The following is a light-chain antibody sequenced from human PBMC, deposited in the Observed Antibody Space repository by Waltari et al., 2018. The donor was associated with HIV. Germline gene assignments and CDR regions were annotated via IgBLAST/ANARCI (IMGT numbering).Light chain of an antibody. CDR3: QQYYTYPPT. CDR1: QGISSY. J-gene: IGKJ1*01. V-gene: IGKV1-8*01. Sequence: MIPSQTLSHASTGNRVPNTCRASQGISSYLAWYLQKPGKAPELLIYGASTLQSGVPSRFSCSGSGTDFTLTINCLQSEDFATYYCQQYYTYPPTFGQGTKVEIK. CDR2: GAS.